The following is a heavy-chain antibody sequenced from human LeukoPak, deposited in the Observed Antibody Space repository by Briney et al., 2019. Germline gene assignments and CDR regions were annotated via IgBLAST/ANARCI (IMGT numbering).Heavy chain of an antibody. CDR3: ARRGYSGYERFDY. V-gene: IGHV4-59*08. D-gene: IGHD5-12*01. Sequence: SETLSLTCTVSGGSISGYYWSWIRQPPGKGLEWIGYIYYTGSTNYNPSPKSRVTISVDTSKNQFSLKLSSVTAADTAVYYCARRGYSGYERFDYWGQGTLVTVSA. CDR1: GGSISGYY. J-gene: IGHJ4*02. CDR2: IYYTGST.